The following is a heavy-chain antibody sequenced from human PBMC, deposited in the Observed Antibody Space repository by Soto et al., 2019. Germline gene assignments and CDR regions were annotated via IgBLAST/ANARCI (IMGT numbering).Heavy chain of an antibody. CDR1: GGSISSSSYY. Sequence: QLQLQESGPGLVKPSETLSLTCTVSGGSISSSSYYWGWIRQPPGKGLEWIGSIYYSGSTYYNPSRKSRVTISVDTSKNQFSLKLSSVTAADTAVYYCARRPLWGSSSYYFDYWGQGTLVTVSS. CDR2: IYYSGST. CDR3: ARRPLWGSSSYYFDY. D-gene: IGHD6-6*01. V-gene: IGHV4-39*01. J-gene: IGHJ4*02.